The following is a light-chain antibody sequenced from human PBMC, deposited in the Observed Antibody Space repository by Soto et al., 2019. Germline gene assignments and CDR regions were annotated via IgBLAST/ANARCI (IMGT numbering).Light chain of an antibody. CDR3: QQYGSSHWT. Sequence: DVQMTQSPSSLSALVGDRVTITCRASQSVSRYLNWYQHKPGKAPKLLINAASNLRSGVPSRFSGSGSGTDFTLTITRLEPEDFAVYYCQQYGSSHWTFGQGTKVDIK. CDR2: AAS. J-gene: IGKJ1*01. V-gene: IGKV1-39*01. CDR1: QSVSRY.